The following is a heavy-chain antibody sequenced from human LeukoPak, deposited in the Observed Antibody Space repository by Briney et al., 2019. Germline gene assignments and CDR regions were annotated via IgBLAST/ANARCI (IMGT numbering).Heavy chain of an antibody. J-gene: IGHJ4*02. CDR1: GFTFPTSV. CDR3: AADHYDSSGYPGLGY. V-gene: IGHV1-58*02. D-gene: IGHD3-22*01. Sequence: SVKVSCKASGFTFPTSVMQWVRQARGQPLEWIGWIVYGSGNTNYAQKFQERVTITRDMSTSTAYMELSSLRAEDTAVYYCAADHYDSSGYPGLGYWGQGTLVTVSS. CDR2: IVYGSGNT.